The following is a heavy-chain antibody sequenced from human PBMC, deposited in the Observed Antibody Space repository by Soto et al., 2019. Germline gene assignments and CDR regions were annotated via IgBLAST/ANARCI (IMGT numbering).Heavy chain of an antibody. J-gene: IGHJ5*02. CDR3: ARDFMARGRDSNWFDP. D-gene: IGHD3-10*01. Sequence: GGALRLSCADSGVICSSYWMHWVRQVPGKGPVCVARINSDGRNTKYTDSVKGRFTISRDNAKNTLYLQMNSLRAEDTAVYYCARDFMARGRDSNWFDPWGQGTVVTVYS. CDR1: GVICSSYW. V-gene: IGHV3-74*03. CDR2: INSDGRNT.